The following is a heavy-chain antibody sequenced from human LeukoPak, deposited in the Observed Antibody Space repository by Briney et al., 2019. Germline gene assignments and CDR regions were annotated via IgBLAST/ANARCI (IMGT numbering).Heavy chain of an antibody. D-gene: IGHD6-13*01. V-gene: IGHV3-15*07. CDR2: IKPKTDGETT. J-gene: IGHJ4*02. CDR1: GFTFSNAY. Sequence: KAGGSLRLSCAASGFTFSNAYMNWVRQAPGKGLEWVGRIKPKTDGETTEYAAPVKDRFSISRDDSKSMMYLQMNSLKTEDTAVYYCAKDPGYSSSWSFDYWGQGTLVTVSS. CDR3: AKDPGYSSSWSFDY.